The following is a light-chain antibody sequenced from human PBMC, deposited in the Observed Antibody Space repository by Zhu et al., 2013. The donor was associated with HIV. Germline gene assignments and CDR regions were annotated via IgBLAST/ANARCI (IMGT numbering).Light chain of an antibody. Sequence: SYELTQPPSVSVAPGKTARITCGGNNIGSKSVHWYQQKPGQAPVLVIYDDRDRPSGIPERFSGSKSGTSATLGITGLQTGDEADYYCGTWDSSLTVVLFGGGTKLTVL. CDR1: NIGSKS. J-gene: IGLJ2*01. V-gene: IGLV3-21*04. CDR2: DDR. CDR3: GTWDSSLTVVL.